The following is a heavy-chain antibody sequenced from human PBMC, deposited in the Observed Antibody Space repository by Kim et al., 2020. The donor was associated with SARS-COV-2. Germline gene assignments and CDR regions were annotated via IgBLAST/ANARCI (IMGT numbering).Heavy chain of an antibody. V-gene: IGHV4-34*01. D-gene: IGHD3-10*01. CDR3: ARGRHYYGSGSQPYFDY. Sequence: LKSRVTIAVDTSKYQFSLKLRSVTAADTAVYYCARGRHYYGSGSQPYFDYWGQGTLVTVSS. J-gene: IGHJ4*02.